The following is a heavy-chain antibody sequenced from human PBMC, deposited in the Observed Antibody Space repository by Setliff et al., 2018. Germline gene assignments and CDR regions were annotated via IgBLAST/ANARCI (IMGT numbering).Heavy chain of an antibody. J-gene: IGHJ5*02. CDR3: GRGFSRIEGWGNWFDP. Sequence: SETLSLTCTVSGGSVSNSGFFWGWLRQAPGKGLEWIGNIYDSGSSNYNASLKSRLIITRDTSKNQISLKLTSVTAADTAVYYCGRGFSRIEGWGNWFDPWGQGILVTFSS. D-gene: IGHD2-15*01. CDR2: IYDSGSS. CDR1: GGSVSNSGFF. V-gene: IGHV4-39*01.